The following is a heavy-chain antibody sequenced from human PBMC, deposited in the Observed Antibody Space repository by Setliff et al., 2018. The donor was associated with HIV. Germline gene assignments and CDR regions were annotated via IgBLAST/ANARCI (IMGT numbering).Heavy chain of an antibody. J-gene: IGHJ5*02. D-gene: IGHD3-22*01. V-gene: IGHV2-5*01. CDR2: IYWNDDN. CDR3: AHRQRRDYYDSSVYFHHSDWFEP. Sequence: SGPTLVNPTQTLTLTCTFSGFSLSTSGVGVGWIRQPPGKALEWLALIYWNDDNRYSPSLKGRLTISKDTSKNQVVLTMTNMGPVDTATYYCAHRQRRDYYDSSVYFHHSDWFEPWGQGTLVTVSS. CDR1: GFSLSTSGVG.